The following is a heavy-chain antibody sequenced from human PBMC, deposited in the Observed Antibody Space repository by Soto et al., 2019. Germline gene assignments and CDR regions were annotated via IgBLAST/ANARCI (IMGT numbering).Heavy chain of an antibody. V-gene: IGHV1-3*05. CDR3: TRSAISPYGGLIGPFDY. CDR2: INPANGNT. CDR1: GYTFTAYA. Sequence: QVQLAQSGAEERKPGASVKVSCEATGYTFTAYAMHWVRQAPGQRLEWMGWINPANGNTKYSQKFQGRLTITSDTSANTVYMELNSLTSEDTAMYYCTRSAISPYGGLIGPFDYWGQGTLVTVSS. J-gene: IGHJ4*02. D-gene: IGHD3-16*02.